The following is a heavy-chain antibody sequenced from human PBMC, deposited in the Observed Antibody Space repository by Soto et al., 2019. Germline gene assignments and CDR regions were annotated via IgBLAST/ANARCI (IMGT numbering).Heavy chain of an antibody. V-gene: IGHV5-51*01. CDR2: IYPGDSDT. Sequence: PGAALKISCKGSGYIFANYWIGSVRQMPGKGLDWMGIIYPGDSDTKYSPSFRGQVTISADKSISTAYLQWSSLKASDIAIYYCATLQYGDYARPPFDYWGQGTPVPVSS. CDR1: GYIFANYW. J-gene: IGHJ4*02. CDR3: ATLQYGDYARPPFDY. D-gene: IGHD4-17*01.